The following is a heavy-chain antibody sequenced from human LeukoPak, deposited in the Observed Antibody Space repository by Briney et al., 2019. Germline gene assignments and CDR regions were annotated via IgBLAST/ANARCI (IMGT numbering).Heavy chain of an antibody. D-gene: IGHD6-13*01. V-gene: IGHV3-7*03. CDR3: ARDRVAAAGTNWFDP. Sequence: GGSLRLSGAASGFTFSSYWMSWVRQAPGKGREWVANIKQDGSEKYYVDSVKGRFTISRDNAKNSLYLQMNSLRAEDTAVYYCARDRVAAAGTNWFDPWGQGTLVTVSS. J-gene: IGHJ5*02. CDR2: IKQDGSEK. CDR1: GFTFSSYW.